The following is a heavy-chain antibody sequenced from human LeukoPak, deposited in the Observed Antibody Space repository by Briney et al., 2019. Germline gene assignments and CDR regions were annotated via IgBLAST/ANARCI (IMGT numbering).Heavy chain of an antibody. D-gene: IGHD6-19*01. V-gene: IGHV3-21*01. CDR2: ISSSSSYI. CDR1: GFTSSSYS. Sequence: GGSLRLSCAASGFTSSSYSMNWVRQAPGKGLEWVSSISSSSSYIYYADSVKGRFTISRDNAKNSLYLQMNSLRAEDTAVYYCVRDIGVGYYFDYWGQGTLVTVSS. CDR3: VRDIGVGYYFDY. J-gene: IGHJ4*02.